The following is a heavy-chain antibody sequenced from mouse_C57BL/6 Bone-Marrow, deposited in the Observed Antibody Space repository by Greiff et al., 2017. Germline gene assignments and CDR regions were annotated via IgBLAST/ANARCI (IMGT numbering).Heavy chain of an antibody. CDR3: ARDGGHWYFDV. CDR2: IDPSDSYT. J-gene: IGHJ1*03. CDR1: GYTFTSYW. Sequence: QVQLQQPGAELVKPGASVKLSCKASGYTFTSYWMQWVKQRPGQGLEWIGEIDPSDSYTNYNQKFKGKATLTVDTSSSTAYMQLSSLTSEDSAVYYYARDGGHWYFDVWGTGTTVTVSS. V-gene: IGHV1-50*01. D-gene: IGHD2-3*01.